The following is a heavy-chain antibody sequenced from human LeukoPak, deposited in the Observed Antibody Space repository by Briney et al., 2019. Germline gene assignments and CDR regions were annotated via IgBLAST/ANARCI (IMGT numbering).Heavy chain of an antibody. Sequence: PSETLSLTCAVYGGSFSNYYWTWIRQTPGKGQEWIGEISHTGDIINYNPSLKSRVTISVDASKKQFSLKVTPVTAADTGVYYCARVPDITARPCDSWGPGTLVTVSS. CDR1: GGSFSNYY. J-gene: IGHJ4*02. D-gene: IGHD1-1*01. CDR2: ISHTGDII. CDR3: ARVPDITARPCDS. V-gene: IGHV4-34*01.